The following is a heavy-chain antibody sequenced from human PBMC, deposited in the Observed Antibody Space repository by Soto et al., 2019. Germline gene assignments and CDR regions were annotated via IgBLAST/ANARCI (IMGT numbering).Heavy chain of an antibody. V-gene: IGHV3-23*01. Sequence: GGSLRLSCVASGFPFSNYAMSWVRQAPGKGLEWVSALSGSGVSTYYADSVMGRFTISRDNSKNTVYLQMNSLRAEDTAVYYCARDGTGPPFYTWGQEPLVPVSS. D-gene: IGHD1-1*01. J-gene: IGHJ4*02. CDR3: ARDGTGPPFYT. CDR1: GFPFSNYA. CDR2: LSGSGVST.